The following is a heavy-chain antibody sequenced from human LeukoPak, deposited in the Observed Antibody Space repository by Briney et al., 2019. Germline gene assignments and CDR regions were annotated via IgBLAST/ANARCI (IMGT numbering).Heavy chain of an antibody. CDR3: ARLGVIGRTFDY. Sequence: SETLSLTCNVSGYSISSGYYRGWIRQPPGKGLEWTGTIYHSGSTYYNPSLKSRVIISLDTSKNQFSLKLSSVTAADTAVYYCARLGVIGRTFDYWGQGTLVTVSS. J-gene: IGHJ4*02. CDR2: IYHSGST. CDR1: GYSISSGYY. D-gene: IGHD2-21*01. V-gene: IGHV4-38-2*02.